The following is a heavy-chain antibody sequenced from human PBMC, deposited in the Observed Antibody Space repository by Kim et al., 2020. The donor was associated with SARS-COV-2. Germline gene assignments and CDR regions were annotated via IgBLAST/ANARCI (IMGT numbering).Heavy chain of an antibody. CDR3: AKENVRITMVRGVIAWFDP. D-gene: IGHD3-10*01. Sequence: GRLTITRDNSKNSLYLQMNSLRTEDTALYYCAKENVRITMVRGVIAWFDPWGQGTLVTVSS. V-gene: IGHV3-43*01. J-gene: IGHJ5*02.